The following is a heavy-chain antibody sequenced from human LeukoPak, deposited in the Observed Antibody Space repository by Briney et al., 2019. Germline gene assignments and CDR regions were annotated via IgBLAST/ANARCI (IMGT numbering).Heavy chain of an antibody. Sequence: PGGSLRLSCAASGFTFSSYAMSWVRQAPGKGLEWVSAISGSGGSTYYADSVKGRFTISRDNSKNTLYLQMNSLRAEDTAVYYCAKWILSYGAPMDWFDPWGQGTLVTVSS. CDR1: GFTFSSYA. V-gene: IGHV3-23*01. D-gene: IGHD4-17*01. CDR3: AKWILSYGAPMDWFDP. CDR2: ISGSGGST. J-gene: IGHJ5*02.